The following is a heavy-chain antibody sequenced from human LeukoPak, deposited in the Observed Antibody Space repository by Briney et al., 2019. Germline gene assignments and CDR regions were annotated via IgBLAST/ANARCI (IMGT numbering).Heavy chain of an antibody. CDR3: ASVMGATDFDF. D-gene: IGHD1-26*01. CDR1: GGPISNFY. V-gene: IGHV4-59*01. J-gene: IGHJ4*02. CDR2: TYDGGST. Sequence: SETLSLTWTVSGGPISNFYWSWIRQPPGKGLEWIGYTYDGGSTSYNPSLKSRVTISVDTSKNQFSLRLTSVTAADTAVYYCASVMGATDFDFWGQGTLVTVSS.